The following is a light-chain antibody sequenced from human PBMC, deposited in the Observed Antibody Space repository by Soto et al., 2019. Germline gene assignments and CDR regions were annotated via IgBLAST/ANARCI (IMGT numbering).Light chain of an antibody. CDR3: QQYHSNPTWT. CDR1: QSIDTW. J-gene: IGKJ1*01. CDR2: DAS. Sequence: DLQMTQSPSTLSASVGDRVTITCRASQSIDTWLAWYQQKPGKAPKLLIFDASILESGVPPRFSGSGSGTEFTLTISSLQAEDFAAYSCQQYHSNPTWTFGQGTKVEFK. V-gene: IGKV1-5*01.